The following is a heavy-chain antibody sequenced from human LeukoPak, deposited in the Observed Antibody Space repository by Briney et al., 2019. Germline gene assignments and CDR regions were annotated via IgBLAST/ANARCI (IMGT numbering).Heavy chain of an antibody. CDR1: GFPFSTYY. V-gene: IGHV3-7*01. Sequence: GGSLRLSCVASGFPFSTYYMNWVRQAPGKGLEWVANIRQDGSEKYYLDSVKGRFTISRDNAKNSLYLQMNSLRADDTAVYYCARDPLLIRGANFDFWGQGTPVTVSS. D-gene: IGHD3-10*01. CDR2: IRQDGSEK. CDR3: ARDPLLIRGANFDF. J-gene: IGHJ4*02.